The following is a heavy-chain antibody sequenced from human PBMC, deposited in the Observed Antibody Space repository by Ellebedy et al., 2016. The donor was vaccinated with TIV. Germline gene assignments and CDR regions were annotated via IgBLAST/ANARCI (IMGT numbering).Heavy chain of an antibody. CDR2: INPSGGST. CDR3: AREIVRVPAAPYGMDV. CDR1: GYTFTNYY. V-gene: IGHV1-46*01. D-gene: IGHD2-2*01. J-gene: IGHJ6*02. Sequence: AASVKVSCKASGYTFTNYYMHWVRHAPGHGLEWMGIINPSGGSTSYAQKLQGRLTMTRDTSTSTVFMELSSLRSEDTAVYFCAREIVRVPAAPYGMDVWGQGTTVTVSS.